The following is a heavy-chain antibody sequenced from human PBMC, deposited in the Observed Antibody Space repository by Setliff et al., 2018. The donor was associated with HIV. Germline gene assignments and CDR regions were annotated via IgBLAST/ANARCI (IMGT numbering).Heavy chain of an antibody. CDR2: IYHSGST. V-gene: IGHV4-38-2*01. CDR1: GYSISSGYY. J-gene: IGHJ6*03. CDR3: ARRGMWSYETGGNPTATFDYYMDV. Sequence: LSLTCAVSGYSISSGYYWGWIRQPPGKGLEWIGSIYHSGSTYYNPSLKSRVTISVDTSKNQFSLKLSSVTAADTAVYYCARRGMWSYETGGNPTATFDYYMDVWGKGTTVTVSS. D-gene: IGHD2-8*02.